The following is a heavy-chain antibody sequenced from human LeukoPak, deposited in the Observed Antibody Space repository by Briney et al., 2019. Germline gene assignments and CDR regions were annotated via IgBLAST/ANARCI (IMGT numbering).Heavy chain of an antibody. CDR3: ARVSLVTEWEVHYYDSSGYFFDWYFDL. CDR2: IYYSGST. Sequence: ASETLSLTCTVSGGSISSYYWSWIRQPPGKGLEWIGYIYYSGSTNYNPSLKSRVTISVDTSKNQLSLKLSSVTAADTAVYYCARVSLVTEWEVHYYDSSGYFFDWYFDLWGRGTLVTVSS. D-gene: IGHD3-22*01. V-gene: IGHV4-59*01. CDR1: GGSISSYY. J-gene: IGHJ2*01.